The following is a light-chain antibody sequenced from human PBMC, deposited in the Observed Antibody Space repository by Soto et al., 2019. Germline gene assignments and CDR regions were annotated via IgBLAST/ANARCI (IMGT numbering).Light chain of an antibody. CDR2: DAS. CDR1: QSISSW. Sequence: GDRVTITCRASQSISSWLAWYQQKPGKAPKLLIYDASSLESGIPSRFSGSGSGTEFTLTISSLQPDDFAIYYCQQYNSYSQPFGQGTKLEIK. J-gene: IGKJ2*01. CDR3: QQYNSYSQP. V-gene: IGKV1-5*01.